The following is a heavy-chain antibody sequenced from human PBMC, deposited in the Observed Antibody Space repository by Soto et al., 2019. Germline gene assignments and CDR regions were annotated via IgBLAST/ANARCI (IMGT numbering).Heavy chain of an antibody. Sequence: PSATLSLTCPVSGGSFSRGGYSWSWIRQPPGQGLEWIGYIYQSGNTYYNPSLKSRVSMSVDTPKNQFSLNLSSVTAADTAVYYCARELPQRQGRNMDVWGQGTTVTVSS. V-gene: IGHV4-30-2*05. CDR2: IYQSGNT. CDR1: GGSFSRGGYS. J-gene: IGHJ6*02. CDR3: ARELPQRQGRNMDV. D-gene: IGHD1-1*01.